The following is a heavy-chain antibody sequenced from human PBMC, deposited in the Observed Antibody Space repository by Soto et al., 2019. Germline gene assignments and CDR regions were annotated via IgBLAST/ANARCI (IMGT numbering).Heavy chain of an antibody. J-gene: IGHJ5*02. D-gene: IGHD3-22*01. CDR2: IYHTGNA. Sequence: SETLSLTCSVTGDSTSNSRFYWAWIRQPPGEGLEWIGSIYHTGNAYYNPSLKSRVTISVDTSKNQFSLKLTSVTAADAALYYCARDFFDSSDYTTNWFDPWGQRTLVTVS. CDR1: GDSTSNSRFY. CDR3: ARDFFDSSDYTTNWFDP. V-gene: IGHV4-39*01.